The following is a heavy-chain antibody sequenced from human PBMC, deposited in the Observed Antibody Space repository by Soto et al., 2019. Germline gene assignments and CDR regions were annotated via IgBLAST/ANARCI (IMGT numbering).Heavy chain of an antibody. J-gene: IGHJ6*02. CDR1: GYTFTTYA. CDR2: INAGNGNT. D-gene: IGHD3-10*01. Sequence: QVQLVQSGAEVKKPGASVKVSCKASGYTFTTYAIHLVRQAPGQRLEWMGWINAGNGNTKFSQKFQGRVTITMDTSASTAYMELSSLRSEDTAVYYCAREAPYLGSGIYGDGMDVWGQGTTVTVSS. CDR3: AREAPYLGSGIYGDGMDV. V-gene: IGHV1-3*01.